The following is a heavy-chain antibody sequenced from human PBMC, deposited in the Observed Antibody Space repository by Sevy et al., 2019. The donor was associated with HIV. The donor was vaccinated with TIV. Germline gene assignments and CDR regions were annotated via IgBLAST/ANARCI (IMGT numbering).Heavy chain of an antibody. V-gene: IGHV3-23*01. CDR2: ISAGGGST. Sequence: GGSLRLSCAASGFTLRDYAMSWVRQAPGKGLEWVSGISAGGGSTHYSNSVKGRFTISRDTSKNTLYLQVNSLRVEDTAVYYCGNGRRRRDGDPGIAVPFDHWGQGTLVTVSS. CDR1: GFTLRDYA. CDR3: GNGRRRRDGDPGIAVPFDH. J-gene: IGHJ5*02. D-gene: IGHD2-21*01.